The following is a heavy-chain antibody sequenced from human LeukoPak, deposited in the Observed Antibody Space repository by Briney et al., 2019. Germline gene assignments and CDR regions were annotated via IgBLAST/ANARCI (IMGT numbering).Heavy chain of an antibody. Sequence: SETLSLTCTVSGYCISSGYYWGWIRQPPGKGLEWIGSIYHSGSTYYSPSLKSRVTMSVDTSKNQFSLKLSSVTAADTAVYYCARGVDYWGQGTLVTVSS. CDR2: IYHSGST. J-gene: IGHJ4*02. CDR3: ARGVDY. V-gene: IGHV4-38-2*02. CDR1: GYCISSGYY.